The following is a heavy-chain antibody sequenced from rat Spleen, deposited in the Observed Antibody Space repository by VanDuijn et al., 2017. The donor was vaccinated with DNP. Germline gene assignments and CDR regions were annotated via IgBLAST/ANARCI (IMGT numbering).Heavy chain of an antibody. D-gene: IGHD1-2*01. CDR2: ISTSGGST. CDR3: ARRGYYSSRYYAMDA. Sequence: EVQLVESGGGLVQPGRSLKLSCAASGFTFSNYDMAWVRQAPTKGLEWVASISTSGGSTYYRDSVKGRFTVSRDNAKSTLYLQMDSLRSEDTATYYCARRGYYSSRYYAMDAWGQGVMVTVSS. J-gene: IGHJ2*01. CDR1: GFTFSNYD. V-gene: IGHV5-25*01.